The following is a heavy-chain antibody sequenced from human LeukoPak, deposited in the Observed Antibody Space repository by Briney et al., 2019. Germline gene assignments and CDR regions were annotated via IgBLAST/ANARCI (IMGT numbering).Heavy chain of an antibody. D-gene: IGHD5-18*01. CDR3: ARTPIQLWLEVDY. J-gene: IGHJ4*02. CDR2: IYYSGST. CDR1: GGSISSYY. Sequence: PSETLSLTCTVSGGSISSYYWSWIRQPPGKGLEWIGYIYYSGSTNYNPSLKSRVTISVDTSKNQFSLKLSSVTAADTAVYYCARTPIQLWLEVDYWGQGTLVTVSS. V-gene: IGHV4-59*12.